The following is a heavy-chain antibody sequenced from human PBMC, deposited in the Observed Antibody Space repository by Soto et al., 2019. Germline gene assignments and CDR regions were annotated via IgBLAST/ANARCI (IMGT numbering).Heavy chain of an antibody. CDR2: ITSTADTYAT. Sequence: EVQLVESGGGLVQPGGSLKLSCAASGFSFSDSVMHWVRQVSGKGLEWVGRITSTADTYATAYTASVKGRFTVSRDDSTNTASLQMNSLKTEDTAVYYCTGSLSFAFDIWGKGTMVHVSS. CDR3: TGSLSFAFDI. V-gene: IGHV3-73*01. J-gene: IGHJ3*02. CDR1: GFSFSDSV.